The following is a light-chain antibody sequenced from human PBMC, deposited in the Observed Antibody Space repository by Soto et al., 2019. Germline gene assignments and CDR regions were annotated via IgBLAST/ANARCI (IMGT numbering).Light chain of an antibody. V-gene: IGLV2-14*01. CDR1: SSDIGGSDY. CDR2: DVH. CDR3: RSFTSTLSLGV. Sequence: QSALTQPASVSGSPGQSITISCSGTSSDIGGSDYVSWYQLRPGEAPKLIIYDVHNRPSGVSHRFSGSKSGNTASLTISGLQAADETDYFYRSFTSTLSLGVFGGGTQVTVL. J-gene: IGLJ2*01.